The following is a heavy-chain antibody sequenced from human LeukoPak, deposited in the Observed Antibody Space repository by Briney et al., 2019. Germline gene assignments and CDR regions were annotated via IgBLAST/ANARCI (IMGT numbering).Heavy chain of an antibody. J-gene: IGHJ4*02. V-gene: IGHV3-9*01. CDR1: GFTFDDYA. Sequence: PGGSLRLSCAASGFTFDDYAMHWVRQAPGKGLEWVSGISWNSGSIDYADSVKGRFTISRDNAKNSLYLQMNSLRAEDTALYYCAKDPLLYSSSWPYYFDYWGQGTLVTVSS. CDR3: AKDPLLYSSSWPYYFDY. CDR2: ISWNSGSI. D-gene: IGHD6-13*01.